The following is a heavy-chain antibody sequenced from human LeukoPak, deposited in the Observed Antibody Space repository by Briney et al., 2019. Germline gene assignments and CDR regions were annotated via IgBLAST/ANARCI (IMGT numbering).Heavy chain of an antibody. V-gene: IGHV3-23*01. Sequence: GGFLRLSCAASGFTFSSYAMSWVRQAPGKGLEWVSAISGSGGSTYYADSVKGRFTISRDNSKNTLYLQMNSLRAEDTAVYYCARSPYSSSPEFRYWGQGTLVTVSS. J-gene: IGHJ4*02. D-gene: IGHD6-6*01. CDR2: ISGSGGST. CDR3: ARSPYSSSPEFRY. CDR1: GFTFSSYA.